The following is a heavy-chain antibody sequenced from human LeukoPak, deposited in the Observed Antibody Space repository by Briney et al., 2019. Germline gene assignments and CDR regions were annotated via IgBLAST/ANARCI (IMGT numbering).Heavy chain of an antibody. J-gene: IGHJ3*02. CDR1: GYTFTSYD. Sequence: GASVKVSCKASGYTFTSYDINWVRQATGQGLEWMGWMNPNSGNTGYAQKFQGRVTITRNTSISTAYMELSSLRSEDTAVYYCARLAGWNYEYAFDIWGQGTMVTVSS. CDR2: MNPNSGNT. CDR3: ARLAGWNYEYAFDI. V-gene: IGHV1-8*03. D-gene: IGHD1-7*01.